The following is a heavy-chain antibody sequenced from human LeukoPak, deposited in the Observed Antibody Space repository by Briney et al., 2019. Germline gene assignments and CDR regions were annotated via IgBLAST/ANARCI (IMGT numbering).Heavy chain of an antibody. Sequence: GGSLRLSCAASGFTFDDYAMHWVRQAPGKGLEWVSGISWYSGSIGYADSVKGRFTISRDNAKNSLYLQMNSLRAEDTALYYCAKVGYGDYPGYFDYWGQGTLVTVSS. CDR2: ISWYSGSI. CDR1: GFTFDDYA. V-gene: IGHV3-9*01. J-gene: IGHJ4*02. D-gene: IGHD4-17*01. CDR3: AKVGYGDYPGYFDY.